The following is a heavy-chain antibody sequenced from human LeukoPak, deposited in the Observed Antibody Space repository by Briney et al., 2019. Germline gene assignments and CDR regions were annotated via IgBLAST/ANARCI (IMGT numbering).Heavy chain of an antibody. D-gene: IGHD2-15*01. J-gene: IGHJ6*03. V-gene: IGHV3-20*04. CDR2: INWNGGST. CDR3: AREGYCSGGSCYSPYDYYYYYMDV. Sequence: GRSLRLSCAASGFTFDDYGMSWVRQAPGKGLEWVSGINWNGGSTGYADSVKGRFTISRDNAKNSLYLQMNSLRAEDTALYYCAREGYCSGGSCYSPYDYYYYYMDVWGKGTTVTVSS. CDR1: GFTFDDYG.